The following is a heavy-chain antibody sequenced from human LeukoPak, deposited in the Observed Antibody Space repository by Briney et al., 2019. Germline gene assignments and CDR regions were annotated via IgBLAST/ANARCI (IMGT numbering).Heavy chain of an antibody. J-gene: IGHJ4*02. V-gene: IGHV1-24*01. CDR1: GYTLTGLS. D-gene: IGHD3-22*01. Sequence: ASLKVSCKVSGYTLTGLSMNWVRQASGKGLEWMGGFDPEDGETIYAQKFQGRVTMTEDTSTDTSYMELSSLRSEDTAVYYCATSYYYDSSDYYRIDYWGQGTLVTVSS. CDR3: ATSYYYDSSDYYRIDY. CDR2: FDPEDGET.